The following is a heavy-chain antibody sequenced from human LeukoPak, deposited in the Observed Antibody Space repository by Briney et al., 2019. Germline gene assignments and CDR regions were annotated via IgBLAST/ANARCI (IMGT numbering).Heavy chain of an antibody. CDR2: IYYSGST. CDR1: GGSISSNSYY. CDR3: ARGSNSLL. D-gene: IGHD2-15*01. Sequence: SETLSLTCTVSGGSISSNSYYWGWIRQSPGKGLEWIGTIYYSGSTYYSPSLKSRVTISVDTSKNQFSLKLSSVTAADTAVYYCARGSNSLLWGQGTLVTVSS. J-gene: IGHJ4*02. V-gene: IGHV4-39*07.